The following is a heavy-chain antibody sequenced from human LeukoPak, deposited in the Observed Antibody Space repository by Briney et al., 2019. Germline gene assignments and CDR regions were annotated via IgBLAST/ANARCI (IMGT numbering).Heavy chain of an antibody. D-gene: IGHD6-19*01. Sequence: SETLSLTCTASGGSINSYYWGWIRQPAGKGLEWIGRIYTSGSTNYNPSLKSRVTVSVDTSKNQFSLRLTSVTAADTAVYYCAGISSGWYNEYWGQGTLVTVSS. J-gene: IGHJ4*02. CDR2: IYTSGST. CDR3: AGISSGWYNEY. V-gene: IGHV4-4*07. CDR1: GGSINSYY.